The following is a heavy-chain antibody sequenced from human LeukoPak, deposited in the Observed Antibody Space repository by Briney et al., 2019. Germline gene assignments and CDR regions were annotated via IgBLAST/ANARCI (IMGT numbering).Heavy chain of an antibody. CDR3: ASGGYSGYPFDP. V-gene: IGHV3-7*02. J-gene: IGHJ5*02. CDR1: GFTFSSYW. D-gene: IGHD5-12*01. CDR2: IKQDGSEK. Sequence: PGGSLRLSCAASGFTFSSYWMSWVRQAPGKGLEWVANIKQDGSEKYYVDSVKGRFTISRDNAKNSLYLQMNSLSAEDTAVYYCASGGYSGYPFDPWGQGTLVTVSS.